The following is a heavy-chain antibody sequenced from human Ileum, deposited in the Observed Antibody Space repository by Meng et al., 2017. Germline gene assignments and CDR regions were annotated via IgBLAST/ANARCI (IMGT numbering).Heavy chain of an antibody. CDR1: GFTFSAYW. CDR2: TKQDGSEE. J-gene: IGHJ5*02. V-gene: IGHV3-7*01. Sequence: GGSLRLSCAASGFTFSAYWMSWVRQSPGKGLEWVATTKQDGSEEYYVDSVKGRFTISRDNAKNSLSLQMNSLRVEDTAVYYCARKLYYYDTSDKGWLDPWGQGTLVTVSS. CDR3: ARKLYYYDTSDKGWLDP. D-gene: IGHD3-22*01.